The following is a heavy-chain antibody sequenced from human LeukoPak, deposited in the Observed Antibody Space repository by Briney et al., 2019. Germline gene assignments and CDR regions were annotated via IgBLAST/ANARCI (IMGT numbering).Heavy chain of an antibody. CDR1: GFTFSDCA. V-gene: IGHV3-23*01. J-gene: IGHJ5*02. Sequence: GGSLRLSCAASGFTFSDCAMSWVRQAPGKGLEWVSAIGSDGNKHYSESVKGRFAISRDNAKSTLYLQMDSLRDEDTALYYCARGYSNAWLNWFDPWGQGTLVTVSS. D-gene: IGHD1-26*01. CDR2: IGSDGNK. CDR3: ARGYSNAWLNWFDP.